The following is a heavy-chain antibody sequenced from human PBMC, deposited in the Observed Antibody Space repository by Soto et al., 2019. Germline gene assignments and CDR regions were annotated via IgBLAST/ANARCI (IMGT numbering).Heavy chain of an antibody. D-gene: IGHD3-3*01. J-gene: IGHJ6*02. V-gene: IGHV4-34*01. CDR2: INHSGST. CDR1: GGSSSGYY. CDR3: ARGVSEWLFGDTYGMDV. Sequence: SATLSLTCAVYGGSSSGYYWSSIRQPPVKGLEWIGEINHSGSTNYNPSLKSRVTISVDTSKNQFSLKLSSVTAADTAVYYCARGVSEWLFGDTYGMDVWGQGTTVTVSS.